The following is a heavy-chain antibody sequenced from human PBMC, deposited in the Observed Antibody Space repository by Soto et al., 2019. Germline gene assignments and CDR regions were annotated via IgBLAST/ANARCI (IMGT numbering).Heavy chain of an antibody. J-gene: IGHJ4*02. V-gene: IGHV3-30*18. Sequence: QVQLVESGGGVVQPGRSLRLSCAASGFTFSSYGMHWVRQAPGKGLEWVAVISYDGSNKYYADSVKGRFTISRDNSKNTLYLQMIGLRAVDTAVYYCAKVKGKWELLPSCYFVYWGQGTLVTVSS. D-gene: IGHD1-26*01. CDR2: ISYDGSNK. CDR1: GFTFSSYG. CDR3: AKVKGKWELLPSCYFVY.